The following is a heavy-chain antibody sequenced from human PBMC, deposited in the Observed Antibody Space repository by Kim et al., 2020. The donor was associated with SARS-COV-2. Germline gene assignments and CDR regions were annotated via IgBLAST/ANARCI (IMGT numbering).Heavy chain of an antibody. CDR2: ISYDGSNK. CDR1: GFTFSSYG. D-gene: IGHD6-19*01. CDR3: ARAVPWLASYYYYYGMDV. Sequence: GGSLRLSCAASGFTFSSYGMHWVRQAPGKGLEWVAVISYDGSNKYYADSVKGRFTISRDNSKNTLYLQMNSLRAEDTAVYYCARAVPWLASYYYYYGMDVWGQGTTVTVSS. V-gene: IGHV3-33*05. J-gene: IGHJ6*02.